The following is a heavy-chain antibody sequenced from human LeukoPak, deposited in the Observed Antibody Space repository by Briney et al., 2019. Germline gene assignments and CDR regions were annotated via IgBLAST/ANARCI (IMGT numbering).Heavy chain of an antibody. CDR2: ISSSSSTI. CDR3: ARDRNDFWSGSWFDP. Sequence: GGSLRLSCAASGFTFSSDSMNWVRGAPGKGLEWVSYISSSSSTIYYADSVKGRFTISRDNAKNSLYLQMNSLRAEDTAVYYCARDRNDFWSGSWFDPWGQGTLVTASS. V-gene: IGHV3-48*04. J-gene: IGHJ5*02. CDR1: GFTFSSDS. D-gene: IGHD3-3*01.